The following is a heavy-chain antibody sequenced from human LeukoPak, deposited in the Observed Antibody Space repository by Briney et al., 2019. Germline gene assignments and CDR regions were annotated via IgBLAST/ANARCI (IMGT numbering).Heavy chain of an antibody. D-gene: IGHD5-24*01. J-gene: IGHJ4*02. V-gene: IGHV1-2*02. CDR1: GYTFIGYY. CDR2: INPNSGGT. CDR3: ARDGTGVYNLVQY. Sequence: ASVKVSCKASGYTFIGYYMRWVRQAPGQGLEWMGWINPNSGGTNYAQKFQGRVTMTRDTSISAVYMELSRLRSDDTAVYYCARDGTGVYNLVQYWGQGTLVTVSS.